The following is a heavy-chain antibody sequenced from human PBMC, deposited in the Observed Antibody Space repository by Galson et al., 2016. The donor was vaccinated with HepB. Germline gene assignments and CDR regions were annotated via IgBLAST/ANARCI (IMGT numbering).Heavy chain of an antibody. Sequence: SETLSLTCTISGGFITSYYWSWIRQAPGKGLEWIGFMHYSGNTNYSPSLKSRITMSIDTSKNRFSLNLTSVTSADTAVYYCASTSRTNNFVFWGQGTLVAVSS. CDR3: ASTSRTNNFVF. J-gene: IGHJ4*02. CDR1: GGFITSYY. D-gene: IGHD1/OR15-1a*01. V-gene: IGHV4-59*01. CDR2: MHYSGNT.